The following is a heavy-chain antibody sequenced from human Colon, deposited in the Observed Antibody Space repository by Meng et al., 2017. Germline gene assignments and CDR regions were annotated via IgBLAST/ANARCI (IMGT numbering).Heavy chain of an antibody. CDR2: INPNSGVT. CDR1: GYTFTTFF. J-gene: IGHJ4*02. V-gene: IGHV1-2*05. CDR3: ARMGAGAAFDF. Sequence: QVHLVQSGPEVKTPGSSVKIPCEASGYTFTTFFLNWVRQTPDQGFEWLGRINPNSGVTNFAQKFQGRVTMTRDTSISTAYMELASLRSDDTGVYYCARMGAGAAFDFWGQGTLVTVSS. D-gene: IGHD1-26*01.